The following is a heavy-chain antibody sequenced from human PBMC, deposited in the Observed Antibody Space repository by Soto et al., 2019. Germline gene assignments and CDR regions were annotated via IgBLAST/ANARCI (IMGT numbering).Heavy chain of an antibody. J-gene: IGHJ4*02. V-gene: IGHV4-39*07. D-gene: IGHD6-6*01. CDR2: IYYSGTT. CDR3: ASASIAARPVIDY. Sequence: SETLSLTCIVSGDSISSSSYYWVWIRQPPGKGLEWIGSIYYSGTTYYNPSLESRVTISIDTSKNQFSLKLSSVTAADTAVYYCASASIAARPVIDYWGQGTLVTVSS. CDR1: GDSISSSSYY.